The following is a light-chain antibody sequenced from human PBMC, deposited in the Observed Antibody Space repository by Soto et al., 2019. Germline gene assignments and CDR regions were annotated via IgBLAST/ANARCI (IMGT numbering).Light chain of an antibody. Sequence: EIVMTQSPATLAVSPGDTATLSCRASQSLGGNLAWYQQKPGQAPRLLIFRASSRAKGVPARFSASGSGTEFTLTISGLQSEDVAVYYCHQYNNWPPCTFGPGTKVEIK. CDR2: RAS. J-gene: IGKJ1*01. CDR3: HQYNNWPPCT. V-gene: IGKV3-15*01. CDR1: QSLGGN.